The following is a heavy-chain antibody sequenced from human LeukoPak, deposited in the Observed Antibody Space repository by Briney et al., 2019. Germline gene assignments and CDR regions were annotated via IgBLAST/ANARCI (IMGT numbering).Heavy chain of an antibody. J-gene: IGHJ4*02. CDR2: ISGSGEST. CDR3: AKDLTFIVVVPAACDY. V-gene: IGHV3-23*01. Sequence: GGSLRLSCAASGFTFNSYAMTWVRQAPGKGLEWVSGISGSGESTYYTDSVKGRFTISRDNSKNTLYLQMNSLRAEDTAVYYCAKDLTFIVVVPAACDYWGQGTLVTVSS. CDR1: GFTFNSYA. D-gene: IGHD2-2*01.